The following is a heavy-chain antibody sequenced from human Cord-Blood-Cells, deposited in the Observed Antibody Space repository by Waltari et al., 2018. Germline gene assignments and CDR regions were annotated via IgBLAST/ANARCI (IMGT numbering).Heavy chain of an antibody. V-gene: IGHV3-23*01. CDR2: ISGSGGST. Sequence: EVQLLESGGGMVQPGGSLRLACAASGFNFCSYALSCVRSAPGKWLEWMSAISGSGGSTYYADSVKGRFNISRDNSKNTLYLQMNSLRAEDTAVYYCANLRVATIGTFDYWGQGTLVTVSS. D-gene: IGHD5-12*01. J-gene: IGHJ4*02. CDR1: GFNFCSYA. CDR3: ANLRVATIGTFDY.